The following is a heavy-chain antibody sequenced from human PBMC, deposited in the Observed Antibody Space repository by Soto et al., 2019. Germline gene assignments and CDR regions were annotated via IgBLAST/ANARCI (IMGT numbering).Heavy chain of an antibody. D-gene: IGHD5-12*01. Sequence: EVQLVESGGGLVQPGGSLKLSCAASGFSFSGSTMYWVRQASGKGLKWVGRIRSKAYSYATAYGASLKGRFSIFRDDTKNTAYLQINSLKSEDTAVYYCLTSIREATRDFDYWGQGTLVTVSS. V-gene: IGHV3-73*02. J-gene: IGHJ4*02. CDR3: LTSIREATRDFDY. CDR2: IRSKAYSYAT. CDR1: GFSFSGST.